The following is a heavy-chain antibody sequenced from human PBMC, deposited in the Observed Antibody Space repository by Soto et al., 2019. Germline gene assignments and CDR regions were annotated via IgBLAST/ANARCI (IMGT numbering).Heavy chain of an antibody. V-gene: IGHV3-48*03. CDR2: ISSGGSTI. CDR3: VRRFDF. CDR1: GFTSSSHE. J-gene: IGHJ4*02. Sequence: GGSLRLSCAASGFTSSSHEMNWVRQAPGKGLEWVAYISSGGSTISYADSVKGRFTISRDDAWNSLYLQMISLRAEDTAIYHCVRRFDFWGQGTLVTVSS.